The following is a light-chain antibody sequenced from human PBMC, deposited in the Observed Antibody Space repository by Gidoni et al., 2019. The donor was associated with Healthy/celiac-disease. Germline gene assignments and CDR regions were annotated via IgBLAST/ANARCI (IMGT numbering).Light chain of an antibody. J-gene: IGKJ1*01. V-gene: IGKV3-20*01. CDR2: GAS. CDR1: QSVSSSY. CDR3: QQYGSSPWT. Sequence: EIVLTQSPGTLSLSPGERATLSCRASQSVSSSYLAWYQQKPGQAPRLLICGASSRATGIPDRFSGSGSGTDFTLTISRLEREDFAVYYCQQYGSSPWTFGQGTKVEIK.